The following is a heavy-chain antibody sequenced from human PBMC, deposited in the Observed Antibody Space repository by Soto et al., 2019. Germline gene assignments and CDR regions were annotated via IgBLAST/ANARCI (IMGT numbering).Heavy chain of an antibody. D-gene: IGHD2-2*02. CDR3: ARVNRYCSSTSCYTPGDYGMDV. V-gene: IGHV1-2*02. J-gene: IGHJ6*02. CDR2: INPNSGGT. CDR1: GYTFTGYY. Sequence: ASVKVSCKASGYTFTGYYMHWVRQPPGQELEWMGWINPNSGGTNYAQKFQGRVTMTRYTSISTAYMELSRLRSDHTAAYYFARVNRYCSSTSCYTPGDYGMDVWGQGTTVTVAS.